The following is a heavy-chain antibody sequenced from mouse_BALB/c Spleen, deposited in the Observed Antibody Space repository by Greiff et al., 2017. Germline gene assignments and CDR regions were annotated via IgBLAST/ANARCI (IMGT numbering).Heavy chain of an antibody. D-gene: IGHD1-1*01. CDR1: GFTFSSYA. CDR3: ARDRYYGSSYGYAMDY. CDR2: ISSGGSYT. V-gene: IGHV5-9-4*01. J-gene: IGHJ4*01. Sequence: DVQLVESGGGLVKPGGSLKLSCAASGFTFSSYAMSWVRQSPEKRLEWVAEISSGGSYTYYPDTVTGRFTISRDNAKNTLYLEMSSLRSEDTAMYYCARDRYYGSSYGYAMDYWGQGTSVTVSS.